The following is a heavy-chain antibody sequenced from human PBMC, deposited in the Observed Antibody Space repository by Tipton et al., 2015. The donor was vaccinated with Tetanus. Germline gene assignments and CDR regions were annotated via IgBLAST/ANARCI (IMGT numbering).Heavy chain of an antibody. CDR3: ARDRGRSGGSDS. D-gene: IGHD3-10*01. V-gene: IGHV4-31*03. Sequence: TLSLTCTVSGGSISSGGYYWSWIRQHPGKGLEWIGYMYYSGSTYSNPSLKSRVSISLDTSTNQFSLKLRSVTAADTAVYYCARDRGRSGGSDSWGQGTLVTVSS. J-gene: IGHJ4*02. CDR1: GGSISSGGYY. CDR2: MYYSGST.